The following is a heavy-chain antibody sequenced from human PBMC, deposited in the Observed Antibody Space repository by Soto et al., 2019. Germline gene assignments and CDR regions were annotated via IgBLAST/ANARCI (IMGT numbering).Heavy chain of an antibody. V-gene: IGHV1-8*01. D-gene: IGHD3-10*01. CDR1: GDTFTTYD. J-gene: IGHJ4*02. CDR2: INPNSGNI. Sequence: ASVKVSCKASGDTFTTYDINWVRQATGHGLEWMGWINPNSGNIGYAQRFQGRVTMTRDTAIRTAYMEVSSLRSDDTAVYYCARGRASGSYYLLNYWGQGTLVTVSS. CDR3: ARGRASGSYYLLNY.